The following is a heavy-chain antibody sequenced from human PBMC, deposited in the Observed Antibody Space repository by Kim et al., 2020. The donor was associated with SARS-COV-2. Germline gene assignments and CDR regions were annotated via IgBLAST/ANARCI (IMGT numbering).Heavy chain of an antibody. Sequence: GGSLRLSCAASGFTFSTYAMNWLRQAPGKGLEWVSSISGGGGSTYYADSVKGRFTISRDNSKNTLYLQMDSLRADDTAVYYCAKDLRYWYFDLWGRGTLV. V-gene: IGHV3-23*01. J-gene: IGHJ2*01. CDR1: GFTFSTYA. CDR3: AKDLRYWYFDL. CDR2: ISGGGGST.